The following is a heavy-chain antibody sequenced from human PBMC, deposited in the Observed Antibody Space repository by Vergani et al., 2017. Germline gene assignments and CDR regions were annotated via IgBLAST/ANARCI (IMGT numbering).Heavy chain of an antibody. CDR3: ARPRGATVMLLISGARGAFDI. Sequence: QVQLVESGGGVVQPGRSLRLSCAASGFTFSSYAMHWVRQAPGKGLEWVAVISYDGSNKYYADSVKGRFTISRDNSKNTLYLQMNSLRAEDTAVYYCARPRGATVMLLISGARGAFDIWGQGTMVTVSS. V-gene: IGHV3-30-3*01. CDR1: GFTFSSYA. D-gene: IGHD3-10*01. J-gene: IGHJ3*02. CDR2: ISYDGSNK.